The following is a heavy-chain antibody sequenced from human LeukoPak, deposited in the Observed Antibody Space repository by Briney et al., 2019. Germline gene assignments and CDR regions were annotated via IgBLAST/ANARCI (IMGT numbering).Heavy chain of an antibody. CDR2: INHSGST. Sequence: PSETLSLTCAVYGGSFSGYYWSWIRQPPGKGLEWIGEINHSGSTNYNPSLKSRVTISVDTSKNQFSLKLSSVTAADTAVYYCARGENYDSSGYGVAGFDYWGQGTLVTVSS. D-gene: IGHD3-22*01. J-gene: IGHJ4*02. CDR3: ARGENYDSSGYGVAGFDY. CDR1: GGSFSGYY. V-gene: IGHV4-34*01.